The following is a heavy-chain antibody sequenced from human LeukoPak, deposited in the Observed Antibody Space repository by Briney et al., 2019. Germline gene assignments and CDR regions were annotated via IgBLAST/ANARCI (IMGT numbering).Heavy chain of an antibody. CDR3: VMENFDY. Sequence: GGSLRLSCAASGYTFSRYWMHWVRQAPGKGLVWVSRIDSDGSSATYADSVKGRFTISRDNAKNSLYLQMNSLRAEDTAVYYCVMENFDYWGQGTLVTVSS. D-gene: IGHD1-1*01. J-gene: IGHJ4*02. V-gene: IGHV3-74*01. CDR2: IDSDGSSA. CDR1: GYTFSRYW.